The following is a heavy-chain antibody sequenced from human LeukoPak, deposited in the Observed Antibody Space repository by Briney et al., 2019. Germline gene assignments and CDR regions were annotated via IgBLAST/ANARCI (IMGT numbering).Heavy chain of an antibody. D-gene: IGHD3-10*02. J-gene: IGHJ5*02. V-gene: IGHV3-21*01. CDR2: ISSSSSYI. Sequence: GGSLRLSCAAFGFTFSSYSMNWVRQAPGKGLEWVSSISSSSSYIYYADSVKGRFTISRDNAKNSLYLQMNSLRAEDTAVYYCARDAGYYVHDLWGQGTLVTVSS. CDR3: ARDAGYYVHDL. CDR1: GFTFSSYS.